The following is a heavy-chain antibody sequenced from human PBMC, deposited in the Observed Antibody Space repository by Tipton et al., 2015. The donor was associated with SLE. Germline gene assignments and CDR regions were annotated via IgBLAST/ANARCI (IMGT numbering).Heavy chain of an antibody. V-gene: IGHV4-59*06. CDR3: ARGGCSGRSCYPYYYGMDV. CDR2: IYHSGST. D-gene: IGHD2-15*01. J-gene: IGHJ6*02. CDR1: GASVSNYY. Sequence: TLSLTCTVSGASVSNYYWSWIRQHPGKGLEWIGNIYHSGSTYYNPSLKSRLTISVDTSKNQFSLKLTSVTAADTAVYYCARGGCSGRSCYPYYYGMDVWGPGTTVTVSS.